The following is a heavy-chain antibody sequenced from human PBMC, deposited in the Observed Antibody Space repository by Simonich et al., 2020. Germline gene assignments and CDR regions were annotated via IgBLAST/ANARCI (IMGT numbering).Heavy chain of an antibody. V-gene: IGHV1-2*02. Sequence: QVQLVQSGAEVKKPGASVKVSCKASGYTCTGYYMHWVRQAPGQGLEGFGGINPNVVGTNYAQKFQGRGTMPRDPSTSTAYKGLSRLRSDDTAVYYCARGLLSGSYYAFDIWGQGTMVTVSS. CDR2: INPNVVGT. CDR3: ARGLLSGSYYAFDI. J-gene: IGHJ3*02. D-gene: IGHD1-26*01. CDR1: GYTCTGYY.